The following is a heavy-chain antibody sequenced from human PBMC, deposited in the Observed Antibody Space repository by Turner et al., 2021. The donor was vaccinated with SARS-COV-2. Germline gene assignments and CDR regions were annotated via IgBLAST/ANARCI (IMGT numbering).Heavy chain of an antibody. CDR3: ARGATLQYYFDY. CDR1: GGAFSCYY. J-gene: IGHJ4*02. D-gene: IGHD4-4*01. V-gene: IGHV4-34*01. CDR2: INHSGST. Sequence: QVQLQQWGAGLLKHSETLSLTCAVYGGAFSCYYWTWIRKPPGKGLEWIGEINHSGSTNYNPSLKSRVTISVDTSKNQFSLKLSSVTAADTAVYYCARGATLQYYFDYWGQGTLVTVSS.